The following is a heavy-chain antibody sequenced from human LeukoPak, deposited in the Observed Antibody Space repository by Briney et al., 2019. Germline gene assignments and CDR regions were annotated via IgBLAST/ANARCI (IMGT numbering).Heavy chain of an antibody. J-gene: IGHJ4*02. CDR3: AFPGYSSGWPFDY. Sequence: PSETLSLTCTVSGGSTSYYWGWIRQPPGKGLEWIWSIYYSGDTYYNPSLKSRVTISVDTSKNQLSLELSSVTATDTAVYYCAFPGYSSGWPFDYWGQGTLVTASS. CDR1: GGSTSYY. D-gene: IGHD6-19*01. CDR2: IYYSGDT. V-gene: IGHV4-39*01.